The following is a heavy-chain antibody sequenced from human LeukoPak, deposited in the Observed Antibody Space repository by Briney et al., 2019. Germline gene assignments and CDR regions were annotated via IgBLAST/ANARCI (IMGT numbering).Heavy chain of an antibody. CDR2: TRNKANSYTT. J-gene: IGHJ4*02. V-gene: IGHV3-72*01. CDR3: ARVCSSSWYGAFLDY. Sequence: GGSLRLSCAASGFTFSDRYMDWARQAPGKGLEWFGRTRNKANSYTTEYAASVKGSFAISRDESKNALSLQMNSRKTEDTAVYYCARVCSSSWYGAFLDYWGQGTLVTVSS. D-gene: IGHD6-13*01. CDR1: GFTFSDRY.